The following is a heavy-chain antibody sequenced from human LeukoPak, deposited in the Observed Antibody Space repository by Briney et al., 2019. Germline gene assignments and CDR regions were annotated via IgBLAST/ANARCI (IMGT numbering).Heavy chain of an antibody. J-gene: IGHJ6*03. CDR1: GFTFDEYT. V-gene: IGHV3-43*01. CDR2: ISWDGDRT. Sequence: GGSLRLSCVASGFTFDEYTMHWVRQAPGKGLEWVSLISWDGDRTYYADSVKGRFTISRDNSKNSLYLQMNSLRGEDTALYYCAKGGIYRGYYYYYMDVWGKGTTVTISS. D-gene: IGHD6-13*01. CDR3: AKGGIYRGYYYYYMDV.